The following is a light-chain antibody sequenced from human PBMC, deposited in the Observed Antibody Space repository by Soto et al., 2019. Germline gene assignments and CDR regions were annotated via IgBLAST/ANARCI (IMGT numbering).Light chain of an antibody. Sequence: RVITQSPATLAVSPGEGVTLSLRASESVRSKVAWYQQKPGQAPRLLIYGSSTRATGIPDRFRGSGSGTEYTLTISSLQSEDFAVYYCQQYNSWPPITFGQGTRLEIK. V-gene: IGKV3-15*01. CDR2: GSS. CDR3: QQYNSWPPIT. J-gene: IGKJ5*01. CDR1: ESVRSK.